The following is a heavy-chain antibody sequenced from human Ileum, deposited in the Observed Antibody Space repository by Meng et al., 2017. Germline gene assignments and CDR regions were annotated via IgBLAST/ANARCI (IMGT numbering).Heavy chain of an antibody. Sequence: QVQLQESGPGLVKPSGTLSLTCAVSGGSIRSSIWCSWVRQPPAKGLEWIGEIHHSGTTNYSPSLKSRLTISVDKSKNQFSLKLQSVTAADTAVYFCARGVVSGSHYNTYWGQGILVTVSS. V-gene: IGHV4-4*02. CDR1: GGSIRSSIW. D-gene: IGHD3-10*01. CDR3: ARGVVSGSHYNTY. CDR2: IHHSGTT. J-gene: IGHJ4*02.